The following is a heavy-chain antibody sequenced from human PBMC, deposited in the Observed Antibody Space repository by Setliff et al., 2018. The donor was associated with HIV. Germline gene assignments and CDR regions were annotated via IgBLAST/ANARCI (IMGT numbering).Heavy chain of an antibody. D-gene: IGHD5-12*01. CDR2: IYYTENT. CDR1: GYSLDSGYY. Sequence: SETLSLTCTVSGYSLDSGYYWAWIRQPPGKGPEWIGAIYYTENTYYNPSLKSRVTMSVDTSKNQFSLKLRSVTAADTAVYFCATLRWLRSKHSDYWGQGILVTVSS. J-gene: IGHJ4*01. CDR3: ATLRWLRSKHSDY. V-gene: IGHV4-38-2*02.